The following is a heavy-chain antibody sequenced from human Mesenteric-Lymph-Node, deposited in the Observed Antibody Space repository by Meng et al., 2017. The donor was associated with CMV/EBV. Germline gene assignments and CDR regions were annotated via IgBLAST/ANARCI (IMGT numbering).Heavy chain of an antibody. CDR3: ARGLDYYYETTGYSDFEY. V-gene: IGHV3-30*09. J-gene: IGHJ4*02. CDR2: ISYEGSNK. CDR1: GFSFNRNG. D-gene: IGHD3-22*01. Sequence: GESLKISCGTSGFSFNRNGMHWVRQVPGKGLEWVAVISYEGSNKYYADSVKGRFAISRDNSRNTVYLQMNSLRTEDTAVYYCARGLDYYYETTGYSDFEYWGQGTLVTVSS.